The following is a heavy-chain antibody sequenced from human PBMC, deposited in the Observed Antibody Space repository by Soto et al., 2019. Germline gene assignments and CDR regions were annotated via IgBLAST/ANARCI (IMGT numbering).Heavy chain of an antibody. D-gene: IGHD6-19*01. CDR3: ARAGAVAGTGLGAFDI. J-gene: IGHJ3*02. Sequence: GGSLRLSCAASGFTFSSYAMHWVRQGTGKGLEWVAVIWYDGSNKYYADSVKGRFTISRDNSKNTLYLQMNSLRAEDTAVYYCARAGAVAGTGLGAFDIWGQGTMVTVSS. CDR1: GFTFSSYA. CDR2: IWYDGSNK. V-gene: IGHV3-33*08.